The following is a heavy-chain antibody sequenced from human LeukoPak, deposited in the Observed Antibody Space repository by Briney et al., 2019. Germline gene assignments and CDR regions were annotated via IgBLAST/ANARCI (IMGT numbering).Heavy chain of an antibody. D-gene: IGHD2-15*01. J-gene: IGHJ3*02. CDR2: IYYSGST. Sequence: ASETQSLTCAVSGYSISSGYYWGWIRQPPGKGLEWIGYIYYSGSTYYNPSLKSRVTISVDTSKNQFSLKLSSVTAADTAVYYCARVTRDIVVVVAAIHDAFDIWGQGTMVTVSS. CDR1: GYSISSGYY. CDR3: ARVTRDIVVVVAAIHDAFDI. V-gene: IGHV4-38-2*01.